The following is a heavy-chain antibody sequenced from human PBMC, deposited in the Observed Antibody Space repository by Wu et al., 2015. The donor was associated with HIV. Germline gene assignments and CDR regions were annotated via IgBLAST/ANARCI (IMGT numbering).Heavy chain of an antibody. D-gene: IGHD6-13*01. J-gene: IGHJ2*01. V-gene: IGHV1-18*01. CDR3: AREPLAAAGDYWYFDL. Sequence: QVQLVQSGAEVTEPGASVMVSCKASGYTFTRYVMSWLRQAPGQGLEWMGWINPYNGDTNYAQKFQGRVTMTTATSTSTAYMELRSLRSDDTAVYYCAREPLAAAGDYWYFDLWAVAPWSLSPQ. CDR1: GYTFTRYV. CDR2: INPYNGDT.